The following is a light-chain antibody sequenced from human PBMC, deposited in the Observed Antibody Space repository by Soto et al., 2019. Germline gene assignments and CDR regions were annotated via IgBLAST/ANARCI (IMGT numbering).Light chain of an antibody. CDR3: QQANSFPIT. Sequence: DIQMTQSPSSVSASVGDRVTSTCRSSQGISSWLARYQQNPGKAPKLLIYAASSSQSGVPSRFSGSGSGTDFTLTIISLQPEDFATYYCQQANSFPITFGQGTRLEIK. J-gene: IGKJ5*01. V-gene: IGKV1-12*01. CDR2: AAS. CDR1: QGISSW.